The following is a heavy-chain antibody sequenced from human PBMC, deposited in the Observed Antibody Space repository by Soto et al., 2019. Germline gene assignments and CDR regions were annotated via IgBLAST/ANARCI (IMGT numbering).Heavy chain of an antibody. Sequence: QVQLQESGPGLVKPSQTLSLTCTVSGDSISSDGYYWSWIRQHPGKGLEWIGYIYHSGNTYYNPSPKSRVTISADTSKNQVSLKVSSVTAADTAVYYCAREAAVEGMDVWGQGTTVTVS. CDR3: AREAAVEGMDV. D-gene: IGHD2-15*01. CDR2: IYHSGNT. J-gene: IGHJ6*02. CDR1: GDSISSDGYY. V-gene: IGHV4-31*03.